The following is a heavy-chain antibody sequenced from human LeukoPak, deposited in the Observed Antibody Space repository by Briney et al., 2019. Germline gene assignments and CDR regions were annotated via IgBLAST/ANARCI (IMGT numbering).Heavy chain of an antibody. D-gene: IGHD1-26*01. CDR2: ISGSGGST. CDR1: GFTFSSYA. V-gene: IGHV3-23*01. Sequence: GGSLRLSCAASGFTFSSYAMSWVRQAPGKGLEWVSGISGSGGSTHYADSVKGRFTISRDNSRNTLYLQMNSLRAEDTAVYYCAKLRGSGSYYGGAFDIWGQGTMVTVSS. CDR3: AKLRGSGSYYGGAFDI. J-gene: IGHJ3*02.